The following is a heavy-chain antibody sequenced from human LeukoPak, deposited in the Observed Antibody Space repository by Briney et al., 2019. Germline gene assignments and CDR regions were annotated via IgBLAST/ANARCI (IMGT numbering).Heavy chain of an antibody. J-gene: IGHJ3*02. V-gene: IGHV3-33*01. Sequence: PGGSLRLSCAASGFTFSSYGMHWVRQAPGKGLEWVAVIWYDGSNKYYADSVKGRFTISRDNSKNTLYLQMNSLRAEDTAVYYCARDLTTVVAFDIWGQGTMVTVSS. CDR2: IWYDGSNK. D-gene: IGHD4-23*01. CDR1: GFTFSSYG. CDR3: ARDLTTVVAFDI.